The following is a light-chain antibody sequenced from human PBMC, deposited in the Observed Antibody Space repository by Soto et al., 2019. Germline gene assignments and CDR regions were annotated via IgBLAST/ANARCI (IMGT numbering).Light chain of an antibody. J-gene: IGLJ1*01. Sequence: QSVLTQPASVSGSPGQSITISCTGTSSDVGGYNYVSWYQQHPAKAPKLMIYEVTWWPSGVSNRFSGSKSGNTASLTISGLQAEDEADYYCSSYTSSSTYVFGTGTRPPS. CDR3: SSYTSSSTYV. CDR2: EVT. V-gene: IGLV2-14*01. CDR1: SSDVGGYNY.